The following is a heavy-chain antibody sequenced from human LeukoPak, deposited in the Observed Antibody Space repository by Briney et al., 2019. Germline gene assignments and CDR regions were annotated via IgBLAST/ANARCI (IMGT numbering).Heavy chain of an antibody. CDR2: ISTSEST. CDR1: GGSISSGSYY. Sequence: SQTLSLTCTVSGGSISSGSYYWNWIRQPAGKGLEWIGRISTSESTKYNPSLKRRVTIPVDTSKNQFSLKLTSVTAADTAVYYCARGPDYSNYVDYWGQGTLVTVSS. V-gene: IGHV4-61*02. CDR3: ARGPDYSNYVDY. D-gene: IGHD4-11*01. J-gene: IGHJ4*02.